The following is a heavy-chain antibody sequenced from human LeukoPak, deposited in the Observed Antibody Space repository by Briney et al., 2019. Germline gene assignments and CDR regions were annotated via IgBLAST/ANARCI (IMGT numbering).Heavy chain of an antibody. CDR2: ISGISSYI. Sequence: GGSLRLPCAASGFTFSSYSMNWVRQAPGKGLEWVSSISGISSYIYYADSVKGRFTISRDNAKNSLYLQMNSLRAEDTAVYYCARGYGSGSYYGDYWGQGTLVTVSS. CDR1: GFTFSSYS. CDR3: ARGYGSGSYYGDY. J-gene: IGHJ4*02. D-gene: IGHD3-10*01. V-gene: IGHV3-21*01.